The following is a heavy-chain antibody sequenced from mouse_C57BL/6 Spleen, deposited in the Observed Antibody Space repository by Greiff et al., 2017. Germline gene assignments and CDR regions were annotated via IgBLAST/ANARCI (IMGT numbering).Heavy chain of an antibody. Sequence: QVQLQQPGTELVKPGASVKLSCKASGYTFTSYWMHWVKQRPGQGLEWIGNIYPSSGGTNYNEKFKSKATLTVDTSSSTAYMQLSSLTSEDSAVYYCARGYYGSPWFAYWGQGTLVTVSA. D-gene: IGHD1-1*01. CDR2: IYPSSGGT. V-gene: IGHV1-53*01. J-gene: IGHJ3*01. CDR1: GYTFTSYW. CDR3: ARGYYGSPWFAY.